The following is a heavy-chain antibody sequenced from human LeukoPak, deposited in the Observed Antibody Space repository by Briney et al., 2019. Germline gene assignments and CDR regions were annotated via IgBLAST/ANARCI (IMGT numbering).Heavy chain of an antibody. CDR2: IIPIFGTA. V-gene: IGHV1-69*13. D-gene: IGHD6-13*01. CDR1: GGTFSSYA. Sequence: ASVKVSCKASGGTFSSYAISWVRQPPGQGLEWMGGIIPIFGTANYAQKFQGRVTITADESTSTAYMELSSLRSEDTAVYYCARSYSSPYYYYYGMDVWGQGTTVTVSS. J-gene: IGHJ6*02. CDR3: ARSYSSPYYYYYGMDV.